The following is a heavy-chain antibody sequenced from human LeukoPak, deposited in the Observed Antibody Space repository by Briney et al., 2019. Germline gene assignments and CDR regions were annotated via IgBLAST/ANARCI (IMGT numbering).Heavy chain of an antibody. Sequence: GGSLRLSCAASGFTFSSYSMNWVRQAPGKGLEWVSSISSSSSYIYYADSVKGRFTISRDNAKNSLYLQMNSLRAEDTAVFYCAKGGRTDAFDIWGQGTMVTVSS. D-gene: IGHD5-12*01. V-gene: IGHV3-21*04. CDR3: AKGGRTDAFDI. CDR2: ISSSSSYI. CDR1: GFTFSSYS. J-gene: IGHJ3*02.